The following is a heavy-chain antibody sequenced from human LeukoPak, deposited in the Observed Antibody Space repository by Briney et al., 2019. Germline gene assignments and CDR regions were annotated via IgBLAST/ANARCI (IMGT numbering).Heavy chain of an antibody. D-gene: IGHD6-19*01. CDR2: IYYSGST. Sequence: SETLSLTCTVSGGSISSYYWSWIRQPPGKGLEWIGYIYYSGSTNYNPSLKSRVTISVDTSKNQFPLKLSSVTAADTAVYYCAREAVGWFDPWGQGTLVTVSS. V-gene: IGHV4-59*01. CDR1: GGSISSYY. CDR3: AREAVGWFDP. J-gene: IGHJ5*02.